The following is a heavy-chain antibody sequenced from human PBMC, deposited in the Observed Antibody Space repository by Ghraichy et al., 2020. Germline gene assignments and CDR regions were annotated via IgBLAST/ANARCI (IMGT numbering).Heavy chain of an antibody. V-gene: IGHV3-48*02. J-gene: IGHJ4*02. D-gene: IGHD5-24*01. Sequence: GESLNISCAASGFTFSSYSMNWVRQAPGKGLEWVSYISSSSSTIYYADSVKGRFTISRDNAKNSLYLQMNSLRDEDTAVYYCAMSGRDGYKKTMYYFDYWGQGTLVTVSS. CDR1: GFTFSSYS. CDR3: AMSGRDGYKKTMYYFDY. CDR2: ISSSSSTI.